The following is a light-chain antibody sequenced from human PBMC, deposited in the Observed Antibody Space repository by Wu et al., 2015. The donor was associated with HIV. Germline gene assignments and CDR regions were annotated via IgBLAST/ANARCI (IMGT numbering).Light chain of an antibody. V-gene: IGKV3-20*01. CDR2: EAY. Sequence: SLGSYWLAWYQYKSGQSPKPLIYEAYKRAAGVPDRFSAAGSGTDFTLTINGLDPEDVAFYFCQQYGSTPITFGPGTRLDMK. CDR1: SLGSYW. CDR3: QQYGSTPIT. J-gene: IGKJ5*01.